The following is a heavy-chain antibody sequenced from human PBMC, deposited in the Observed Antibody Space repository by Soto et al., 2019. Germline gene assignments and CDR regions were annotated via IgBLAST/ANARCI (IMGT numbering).Heavy chain of an antibody. J-gene: IGHJ4*02. CDR3: TKHYDSSGDPFDY. CDR2: IRSKANSYAT. D-gene: IGHD3-22*01. V-gene: IGHV3-73*02. CDR1: GFTFSGSA. Sequence: EVQLVESGGGLVQPGGSLKLSCAASGFTFSGSAMHWVRQASGKGLEWVGRIRSKANSYATAYAASVKGRFTISRGESKNTAYLQMNSLTTEETAVYYCTKHYDSSGDPFDYWGQGTLVTVSS.